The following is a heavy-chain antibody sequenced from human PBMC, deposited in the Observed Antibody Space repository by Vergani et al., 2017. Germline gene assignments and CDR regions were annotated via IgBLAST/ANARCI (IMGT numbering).Heavy chain of an antibody. CDR2: IRYDGSNK. D-gene: IGHD4-17*01. J-gene: IGHJ3*02. Sequence: QVQLVESGGGVVQPGGSLRLSCAASGFTFSSYGMHWVRQAPGKGLERVAFIRYDGSNKYYADSVKGRFTISRDNSKNTLYLQMNSLRAEDTAVYYCAKEGYGDYFVHAFDIWGQGTMVTVSS. V-gene: IGHV3-30*02. CDR3: AKEGYGDYFVHAFDI. CDR1: GFTFSSYG.